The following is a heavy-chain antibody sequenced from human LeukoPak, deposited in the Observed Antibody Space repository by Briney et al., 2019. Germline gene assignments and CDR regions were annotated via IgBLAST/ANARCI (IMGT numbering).Heavy chain of an antibody. Sequence: PGGSLRLSCAASGFTFSTYAMTWVRQAPGKGLEWVSGISGSGASTYYADSVKGRFTISRDNSKNTLYLQMNSLRAEDTALYYCAKAIRQNRGLYDYWGQGTLVTVSS. CDR2: ISGSGAST. V-gene: IGHV3-23*01. J-gene: IGHJ4*02. CDR1: GFTFSTYA. CDR3: AKAIRQNRGLYDY. D-gene: IGHD1-14*01.